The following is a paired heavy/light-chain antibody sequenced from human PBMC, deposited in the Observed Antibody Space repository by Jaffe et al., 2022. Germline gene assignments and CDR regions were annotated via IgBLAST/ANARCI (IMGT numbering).Light chain of an antibody. CDR3: QQYGSSPGLT. Sequence: EIVLTQSPGTLSLSPGERATLSCRASQSVSSSYLAWYQQKPGQAPRLLIYGASSRATGIPDRFSGSGSGTDFTLTISRLEPEDFAVYYCQQYGSSPGLTFGGGTKVEIK. V-gene: IGKV3-20*01. CDR1: QSVSSSY. CDR2: GAS. J-gene: IGKJ4*01.
Heavy chain of an antibody. CDR1: GGSISSSSYY. D-gene: IGHD3-16*02. Sequence: QLQLQESGPGLVKPSETLSLTCTVSGGSISSSSYYWGWIRQPPGKGLEWIGSIYYSGSTYYNPSLKSRVTISVDTSKNQFSLKLSSVTAADTAVYYCARGLYDYIWGSYRLRGAFDIWGQGTMVTVSS. V-gene: IGHV4-39*01. CDR3: ARGLYDYIWGSYRLRGAFDI. CDR2: IYYSGST. J-gene: IGHJ3*02.